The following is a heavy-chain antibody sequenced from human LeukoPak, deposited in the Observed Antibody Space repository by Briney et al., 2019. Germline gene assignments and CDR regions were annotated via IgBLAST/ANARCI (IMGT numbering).Heavy chain of an antibody. CDR3: ARASIPKNWFDP. CDR1: GGSISSSNW. CDR2: IYHSGST. Sequence: SETLSLTCAVSGGSISSSNWWSWVRPPPGKGLEWIGEIYHSGSTNYNPSLKSRVTISVDKSKNQFSLKLSSVTAADTAVYYCARASIPKNWFDPWGQGTLVTVSS. J-gene: IGHJ5*02. V-gene: IGHV4-4*02.